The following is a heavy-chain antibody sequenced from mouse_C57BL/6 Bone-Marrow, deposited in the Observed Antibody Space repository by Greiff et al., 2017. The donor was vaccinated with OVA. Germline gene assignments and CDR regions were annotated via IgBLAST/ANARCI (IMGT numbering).Heavy chain of an antibody. CDR2: ISYDGSN. V-gene: IGHV3-6*01. J-gene: IGHJ2*01. CDR1: GYSITSGYY. Sequence: VQLKESGPGLVKPSQSLSLTCSVTGYSITSGYYWNWIRQFPGNKLEWMGYISYDGSNNYNPSLKNRISITRDTSKNQFFLKLNSVTTEDTATYYCARERELSFDYWGQGTTLTVSA. CDR3: ARERELSFDY.